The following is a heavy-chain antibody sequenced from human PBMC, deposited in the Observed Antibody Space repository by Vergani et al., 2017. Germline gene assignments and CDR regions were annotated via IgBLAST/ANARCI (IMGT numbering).Heavy chain of an antibody. CDR1: GYTFSSYD. CDR3: ASAKTLTGGKYYFDY. D-gene: IGHD3-16*01. Sequence: QVQLVQSGAEVKKPGASVKVSCQASGYTFSSYDINWVRQATGQGLEWMVWMNLNSGNTGYAQKFQGRVTMTRNTSIGTAYMELSSLRSEDTAVYYCASAKTLTGGKYYFDYWGQGTLVTVSS. J-gene: IGHJ4*02. CDR2: MNLNSGNT. V-gene: IGHV1-8*01.